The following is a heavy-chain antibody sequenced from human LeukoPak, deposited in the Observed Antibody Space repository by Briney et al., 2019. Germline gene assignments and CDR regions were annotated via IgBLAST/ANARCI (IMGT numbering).Heavy chain of an antibody. D-gene: IGHD3-22*01. CDR1: GFTFSTYT. CDR2: ISSSSSTI. V-gene: IGHV3-48*02. Sequence: GGSLRLSCAASGFTFSTYTMNWVRQAPGKGLEWVSYISSSSSTIYYADSVKGRFTISRDNAKNSLYLHMNSLRDEDTAVYYCARSYYDSSGYYWSYFDYWGQGTLVTVSS. CDR3: ARSYYDSSGYYWSYFDY. J-gene: IGHJ4*02.